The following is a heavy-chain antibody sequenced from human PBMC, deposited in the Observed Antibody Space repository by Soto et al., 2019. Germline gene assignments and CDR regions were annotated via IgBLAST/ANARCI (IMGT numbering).Heavy chain of an antibody. CDR3: ARVQTRGDAFDI. CDR1: GGSISSSSYY. Sequence: SETLSLTCTVSGGSISSSSYYWSWIRQPPGKGLEWIGYIYYGGTTNYNPSLESRLTLSVDTSQNQFSLKLNSVTAADTAMYYCARVQTRGDAFDIWGQGTLVTVS. V-gene: IGHV4-61*05. CDR2: IYYGGTT. J-gene: IGHJ3*02. D-gene: IGHD2-2*01.